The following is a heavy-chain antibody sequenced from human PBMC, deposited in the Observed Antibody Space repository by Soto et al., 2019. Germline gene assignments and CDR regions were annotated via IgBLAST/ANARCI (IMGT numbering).Heavy chain of an antibody. CDR2: IHHSGST. V-gene: IGHV4-34*01. CDR3: ARGHSTYGCES. J-gene: IGHJ5*02. CDR1: CASFSGYY. D-gene: IGHD4-17*01. Sequence: SXESLSLPCSVYCASFSGYYWSWIRQSPGKGLEWIGEIHHSGSTHYNPSLKSRLTFSIDESQSQFYMMLTSVTAADTALYFCARGHSTYGCESWGQGSLVTVS.